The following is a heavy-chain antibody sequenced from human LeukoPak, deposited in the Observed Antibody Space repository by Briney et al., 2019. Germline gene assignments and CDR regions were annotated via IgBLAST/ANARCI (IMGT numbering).Heavy chain of an antibody. V-gene: IGHV3-53*01. Sequence: PWGSLRLSCAASGFTVSSNYMSWVRQAPGKGLEWVSSIFPTSREIHYADSVRGRFTISRDNSKSTLSLQMNSLRAEDTAIYYCATYRQVMLPFESWGQGTLVTVSS. CDR3: ATYRQVMLPFES. D-gene: IGHD5-18*01. CDR1: GFTVSSNY. J-gene: IGHJ4*02. CDR2: IFPTSREI.